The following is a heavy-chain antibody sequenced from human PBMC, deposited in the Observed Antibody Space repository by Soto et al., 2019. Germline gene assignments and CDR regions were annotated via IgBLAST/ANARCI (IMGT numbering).Heavy chain of an antibody. CDR2: VYHTGST. Sequence: XETLSLTCYVAGASITTYYWSWIRQAPGKGLEWIGNVYHTGSTDYNSSLRSRVTISVDTSKNQFSLNMNSVTAADTAVYYCARRLFGSGWTLDSWGQGALVTVS. CDR1: GASITTYY. V-gene: IGHV4-59*13. CDR3: ARRLFGSGWTLDS. J-gene: IGHJ4*02. D-gene: IGHD6-19*01.